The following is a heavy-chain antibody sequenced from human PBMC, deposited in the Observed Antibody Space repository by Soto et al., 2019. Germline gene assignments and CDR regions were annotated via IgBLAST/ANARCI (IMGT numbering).Heavy chain of an antibody. D-gene: IGHD6-19*01. CDR2: VSFNGRST. V-gene: IGHV3-23*01. CDR3: TRPLDSGCPHKYYFGVDI. J-gene: IGHJ6*02. Sequence: PGGSLRLSCTASGFDFSDYALSWVRQAPGKGPEWVSSVSFNGRSTYYTESVKGRFTISRDNSRNTVDLQMNSLRAEDTARYYWTRPLDSGCPHKYYFGVDIWGQGTTVTVSS. CDR1: GFDFSDYA.